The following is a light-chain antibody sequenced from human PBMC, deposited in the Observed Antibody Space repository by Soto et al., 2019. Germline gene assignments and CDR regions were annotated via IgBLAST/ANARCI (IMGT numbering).Light chain of an antibody. CDR3: QQRTNWLMYT. J-gene: IGKJ2*01. CDR2: AAS. V-gene: IGKV3-11*01. CDR1: QSVNSY. Sequence: EFVLTQSPATLSLSPGERATLSCRASQSVNSYLAWYQQKPGQAPRLLIYAASNRATGGPARFSGSGSGTDFTLTISSIEPEDFAVYYCQQRTNWLMYTFGQGTKLEIK.